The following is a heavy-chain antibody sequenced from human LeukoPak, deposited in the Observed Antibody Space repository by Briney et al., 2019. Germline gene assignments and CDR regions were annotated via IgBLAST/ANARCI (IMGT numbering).Heavy chain of an antibody. D-gene: IGHD3-22*01. V-gene: IGHV4-38-2*01. CDR2: IYHSGST. CDR3: ARAPRDSSSSNYMRRFDY. CDR1: GYSISSDNY. J-gene: IGHJ4*02. Sequence: PSETLSLTCAVSGYSISSDNYWVWIRQPPGQGLEWTGGIYHSGSTYYNPSLKSRVAMSVDTSKNQFSLKLSSVTAADTAVYYCARAPRDSSSSNYMRRFDYWGQGTLVTVSS.